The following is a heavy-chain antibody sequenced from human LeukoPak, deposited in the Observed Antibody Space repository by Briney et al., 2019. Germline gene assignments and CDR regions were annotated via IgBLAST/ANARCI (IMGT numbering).Heavy chain of an antibody. CDR3: TRYSYGSPGVNYYHGMDV. J-gene: IGHJ6*02. D-gene: IGHD5-18*01. Sequence: GGSLRLSCTASGFTFGDYAMSWFRQAPGKGLEWVGFIRSKAYGGTTEYAASVKGRFTISRDDSKSIAYLQMNSLKTEDTAVYYCTRYSYGSPGVNYYHGMDVWGQGTTVTVSS. CDR2: IRSKAYGGTT. V-gene: IGHV3-49*03. CDR1: GFTFGDYA.